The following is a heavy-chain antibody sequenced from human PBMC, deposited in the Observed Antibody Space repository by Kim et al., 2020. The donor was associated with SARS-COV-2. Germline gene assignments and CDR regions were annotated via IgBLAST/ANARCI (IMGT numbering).Heavy chain of an antibody. V-gene: IGHV4-39*07. D-gene: IGHD5-18*01. CDR3: ARDGKLWKTFDY. J-gene: IGHJ4*02. Sequence: YYNPSLKSRVTISVDTSKNQFSLKLSSVTAADTAVYYCARDGKLWKTFDYWGQGTLVTVSS.